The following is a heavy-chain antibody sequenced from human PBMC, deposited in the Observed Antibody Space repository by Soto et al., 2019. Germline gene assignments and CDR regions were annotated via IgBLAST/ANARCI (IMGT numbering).Heavy chain of an antibody. J-gene: IGHJ6*02. CDR3: GRHSLIFSPLYILDV. V-gene: IGHV5-51*01. Sequence: LGESLKISCQATGYNFAIHWIGWVRQLPGKGLEWMGIIFPSDSETRYSPSFRGQVTMSVDKSINTAYLQWRSLKASDTAMYYCGRHSLIFSPLYILDVWGHGXTVTVYS. CDR1: GYNFAIHW. D-gene: IGHD2-2*02. CDR2: IFPSDSET.